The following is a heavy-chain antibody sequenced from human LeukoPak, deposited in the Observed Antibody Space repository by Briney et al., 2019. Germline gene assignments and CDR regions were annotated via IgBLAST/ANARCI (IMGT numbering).Heavy chain of an antibody. CDR2: ISGSGGST. CDR1: GFTFSSYA. V-gene: IGHV3-23*01. D-gene: IGHD2-8*01. Sequence: AGSLRLSCAASGFTFSSYAMSWVRQAPGKGLEWVSAISGSGGSTYYADSVKGRFTISRDNSKNTLYLQMNSLRAEDTAVYYCAKSPDRYCTNGVCSPHFDYWGQGTLVTVSP. CDR3: AKSPDRYCTNGVCSPHFDY. J-gene: IGHJ4*02.